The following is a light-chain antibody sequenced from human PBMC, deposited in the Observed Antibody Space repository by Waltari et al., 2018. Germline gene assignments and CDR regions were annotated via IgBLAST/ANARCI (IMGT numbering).Light chain of an antibody. Sequence: EIVLTQSPGTLSLSPGERATLSCRDSQSVSSNSLAWYQQKQGQAPRLLIYGASSRATGIPDRFSGSGSGTDFTLTISRLGPEDFAVYYCQQHGNSPSPTFGGGTKVEIK. CDR3: QQHGNSPSPT. CDR2: GAS. V-gene: IGKV3-20*01. CDR1: QSVSSNS. J-gene: IGKJ4*01.